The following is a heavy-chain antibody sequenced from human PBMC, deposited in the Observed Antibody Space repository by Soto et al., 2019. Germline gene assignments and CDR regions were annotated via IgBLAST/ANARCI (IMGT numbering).Heavy chain of an antibody. V-gene: IGHV3-30*18. CDR3: ANDALTAAGPQRGSLDV. D-gene: IGHD6-13*01. CDR2: ISYDGSNK. CDR1: GFTLSREG. J-gene: IGHJ6*02. Sequence: QVQLVESGGGVVQPGRSLRLSCAASGFTLSREGMHWVRQAPCKGLEWVAVISYDGSNKYYGDSVKGRFTISRDNSKNTVYLQMNSLRAEDTAVYYCANDALTAAGPQRGSLDVWGQGTTVTVSS.